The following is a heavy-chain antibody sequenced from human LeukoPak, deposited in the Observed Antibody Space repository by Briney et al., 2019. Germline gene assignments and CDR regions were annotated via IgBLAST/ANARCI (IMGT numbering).Heavy chain of an antibody. CDR3: ARSLMNCSGGSCYPIDAFDI. CDR2: IYTSGST. CDR1: GGSISSGSYY. J-gene: IGHJ3*02. Sequence: SETLSLTCTVSGGSISSGSYYWSWIRQPAGKGLEWIGRIYTSGSTNYNPSLKSRVTISVDTSKNQFSLKLSSVTAADTAVYYCARSLMNCSGGSCYPIDAFDIWGQGTMVTVSS. D-gene: IGHD2-15*01. V-gene: IGHV4-61*02.